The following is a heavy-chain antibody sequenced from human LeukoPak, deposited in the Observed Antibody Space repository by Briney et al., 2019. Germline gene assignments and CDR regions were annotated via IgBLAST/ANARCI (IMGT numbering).Heavy chain of an antibody. V-gene: IGHV4-39*07. D-gene: IGHD6-13*01. J-gene: IGHJ5*02. CDR2: IYYSGST. Sequence: PGGSLRLSCAASGFTFSSHGMNWVRQAPGKGLEWIGSIYYSGSTYYNPSLKSRVTISVDTSKNQFSLKLSSVSAADTAMYYCARGLTLDNAWYRGWFDPWGQGSLVIVSS. CDR1: GFTFSSHGM. CDR3: ARGLTLDNAWYRGWFDP.